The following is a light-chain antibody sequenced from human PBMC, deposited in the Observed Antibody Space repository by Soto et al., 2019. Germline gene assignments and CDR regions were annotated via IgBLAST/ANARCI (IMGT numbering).Light chain of an antibody. V-gene: IGLV2-14*01. CDR1: SSDVGGYNY. J-gene: IGLJ1*01. Sequence: QSVLTQPASVSGSPGQSITISCTGTSSDVGGYNYVSWYQQHPGKAPKLMIYDVSNRPSGVSNRFSGSKSGNTASLTISGLQPEDEADYYCSSYTSSGGVFGTGTKVTVL. CDR3: SSYTSSGGV. CDR2: DVS.